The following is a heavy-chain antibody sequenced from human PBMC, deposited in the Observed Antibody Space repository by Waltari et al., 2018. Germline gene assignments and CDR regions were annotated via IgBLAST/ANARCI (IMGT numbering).Heavy chain of an antibody. CDR2: IRGSGGST. D-gene: IGHD1-1*01. CDR3: CNWNSDY. J-gene: IGHJ4*02. CDR1: GFPFSSYA. Sequence: EVQLLESGGGLVPPGGSLRLSCAASGFPFSSYAMSWVRQAPGKGLEWVSAIRGSGGSTYYADSVKGRFTISRDKSKNTLYLQMNSLRAEDTAVYYCCNWNSDYWGQGTLVTVSS. V-gene: IGHV3-23*01.